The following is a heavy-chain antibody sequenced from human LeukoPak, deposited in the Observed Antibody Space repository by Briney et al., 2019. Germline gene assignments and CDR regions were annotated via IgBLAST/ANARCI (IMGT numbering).Heavy chain of an antibody. CDR2: TNPNSGGT. Sequence: ASVKVSCKASGYTFTGYYMHWVRQAPGQGLEWMGWTNPNSGGTNYAQKFQGRVTMTRDTSISTAYMELSRLRSDDTAVYYCARDMVRGVSDAFDIWGQGTMVTVSS. D-gene: IGHD3-10*01. J-gene: IGHJ3*02. CDR3: ARDMVRGVSDAFDI. CDR1: GYTFTGYY. V-gene: IGHV1-2*02.